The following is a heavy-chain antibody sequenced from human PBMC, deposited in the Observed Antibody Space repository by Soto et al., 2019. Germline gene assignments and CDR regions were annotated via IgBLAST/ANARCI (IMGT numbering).Heavy chain of an antibody. V-gene: IGHV1-18*04. D-gene: IGHD2-21*01. CDR1: GYTFSGYS. CDR3: ARDVFCGGAPACPDMDV. J-gene: IGHJ6*02. Sequence: XSVKVSCKASGYTFSGYSITWVRQAPGQGLEWMGRISGYNGNTNYARTLRDRLTLTTDTSTSTAYMELRSLTSDDTAVYYCARDVFCGGAPACPDMDVWGQGTTVTAP. CDR2: ISGYNGNT.